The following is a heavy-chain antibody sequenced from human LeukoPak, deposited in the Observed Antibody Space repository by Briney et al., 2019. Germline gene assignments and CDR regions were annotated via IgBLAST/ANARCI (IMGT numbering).Heavy chain of an antibody. D-gene: IGHD6-19*01. CDR3: ARVGYSSGWYSGKDH. CDR1: GYTFTSYG. J-gene: IGHJ4*02. Sequence: GASVKVPCKASGYTFTSYGISWVRQAPGQGLEWMGWISAYNGNTNYAQKLQGRVTMTTDTSTSTAYMELRSLRSDDTAVYYCARVGYSSGWYSGKDHWGQGTLVTVSS. V-gene: IGHV1-18*01. CDR2: ISAYNGNT.